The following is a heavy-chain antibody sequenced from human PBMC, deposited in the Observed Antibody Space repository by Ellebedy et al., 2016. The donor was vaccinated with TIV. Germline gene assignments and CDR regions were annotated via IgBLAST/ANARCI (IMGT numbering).Heavy chain of an antibody. CDR2: IYYSGST. Sequence: MPSETLSLTCTVSGDSISSYYWSWIRQPPGTGLEWIGYIYYSGSTNYHPSLKIRVAISVDTSKNQFSLKLSSVTAADTAVYYCAGNSGAYFDYWGQGTLVTVSS. CDR1: GDSISSYY. D-gene: IGHD4-23*01. CDR3: AGNSGAYFDY. V-gene: IGHV4-59*08. J-gene: IGHJ4*02.